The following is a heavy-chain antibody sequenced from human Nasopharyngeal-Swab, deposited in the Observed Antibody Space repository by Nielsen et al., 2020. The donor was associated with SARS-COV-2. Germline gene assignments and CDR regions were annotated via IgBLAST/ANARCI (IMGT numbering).Heavy chain of an antibody. CDR1: GYSFSSYW. V-gene: IGHV5-51*01. J-gene: IGHJ4*02. CDR3: ATAYNGNYYWDY. Sequence: GESLKISCKGSGYSFSSYWIGWVCQMPGKGLECMGIMYLRDADTRYSPSFQGQVTISADKSISTAYLQWSSLKASDAAMYYCATAYNGNYYWDYWGQGTLVTVSS. D-gene: IGHD1-7*01. CDR2: MYLRDADT.